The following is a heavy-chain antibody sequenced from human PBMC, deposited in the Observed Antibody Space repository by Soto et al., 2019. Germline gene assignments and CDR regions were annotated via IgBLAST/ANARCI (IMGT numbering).Heavy chain of an antibody. Sequence: QVQLVESGGGVVHPGRSLRLSCAASGFTFSSYGMHWVRQAPGKGLEWVAVIWYDGSNKYYADSVKGRFTISRDNSKNPLYLQMNRLRAEDTAVYYCARDRAVVAYYDSSGYTEDAFDIWGQGTMVTVSS. J-gene: IGHJ3*02. CDR1: GFTFSSYG. D-gene: IGHD3-22*01. CDR2: IWYDGSNK. CDR3: ARDRAVVAYYDSSGYTEDAFDI. V-gene: IGHV3-33*01.